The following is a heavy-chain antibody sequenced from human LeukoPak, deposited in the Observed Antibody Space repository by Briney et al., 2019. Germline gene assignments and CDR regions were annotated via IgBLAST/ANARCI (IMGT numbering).Heavy chain of an antibody. Sequence: GGSLRLSCAASEFSVGSNYMTWVRQAPGKGLEWVSLIYSGGSTYYADSVKGRFTISRDNSKNTPYLQMNSLRAENTAVYYCAGGPMGYNTPGGKGTLVTVSS. CDR1: EFSVGSNY. J-gene: IGHJ4*02. D-gene: IGHD5-24*01. CDR2: IYSGGST. V-gene: IGHV3-66*01. CDR3: AGGPMGYNTP.